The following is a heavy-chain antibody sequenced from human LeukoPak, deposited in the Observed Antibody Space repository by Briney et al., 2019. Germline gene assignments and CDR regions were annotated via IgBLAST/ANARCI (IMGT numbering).Heavy chain of an antibody. CDR1: GFTFNIYT. CDR3: ARDLAYYYDTSYD. CDR2: IDSSSNYM. D-gene: IGHD3-22*01. J-gene: IGHJ4*02. Sequence: AGGSLRLSCAVSGFTFNIYTMNWVRQAPGKGLEWVSSIDSSSNYMYYADSVKDRFTISRDNAKNSLYLQMNSLRAEDTAVYYCARDLAYYYDTSYDWGQGTLVTVSS. V-gene: IGHV3-21*01.